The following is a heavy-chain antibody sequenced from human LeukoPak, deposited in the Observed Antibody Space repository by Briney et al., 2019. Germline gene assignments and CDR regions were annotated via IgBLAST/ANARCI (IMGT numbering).Heavy chain of an antibody. V-gene: IGHV1-69*02. D-gene: IGHD2-2*02. CDR2: IIPILGIA. Sequence: ASVKVSCKASGGTFISYTISWVRQAPGQGLEWMGRIIPILGIANYTQKFQGRVTITADKSTSTAYMELSSLRSEDTAVYYCARSELGYCSSTSCYTPHFDYWGQGTLVTVSS. CDR3: ARSELGYCSSTSCYTPHFDY. CDR1: GGTFISYT. J-gene: IGHJ4*02.